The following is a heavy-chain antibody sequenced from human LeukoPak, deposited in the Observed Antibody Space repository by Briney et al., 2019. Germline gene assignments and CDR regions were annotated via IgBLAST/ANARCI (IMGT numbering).Heavy chain of an antibody. Sequence: ASVKVSCKASGYTFTGYYMHWVRQARGQGLEWMGWINPNSGGTNYAQKFQGWVTMTRDTSISTAYMELSRLRSDDTAVYYCARSTLGIAAAPDYWGQGTLVTVSS. CDR1: GYTFTGYY. CDR3: ARSTLGIAAAPDY. D-gene: IGHD6-13*01. CDR2: INPNSGGT. V-gene: IGHV1-2*04. J-gene: IGHJ4*02.